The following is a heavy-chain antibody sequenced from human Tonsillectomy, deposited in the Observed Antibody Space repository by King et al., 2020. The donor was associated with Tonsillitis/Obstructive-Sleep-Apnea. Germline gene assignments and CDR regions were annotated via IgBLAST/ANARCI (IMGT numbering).Heavy chain of an antibody. V-gene: IGHV4-39*02. CDR2: IYYNGYT. Sequence: LQLQESGPGLVKPSETLSLTCTVSGDFISTSSYYWGWIRQPPGKGLEWIGSIYYNGYTYYNPSLKSRVTISVDTSKNYFSLKLSFVTAADTAVYYCARLLRGYEVSWGQGTLVTVSS. CDR1: GDFISTSSYY. J-gene: IGHJ4*02. CDR3: ARLLRGYEVS. D-gene: IGHD5-18*01.